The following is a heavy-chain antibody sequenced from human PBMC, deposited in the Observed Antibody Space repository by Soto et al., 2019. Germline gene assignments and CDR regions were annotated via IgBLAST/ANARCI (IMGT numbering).Heavy chain of an antibody. V-gene: IGHV3-48*02. D-gene: IGHD3-9*01. CDR3: AGDVYDILTGYYWPFFDY. J-gene: IGHJ4*02. Sequence: GGSLRLSCAASGFTFSSYSMNWVRQAPGKGLEWVSYISSSSSTIYYADSVKGRFTISRDNAKNSLYLQMNSLRDEDTAVYYCAGDVYDILTGYYWPFFDYWGQGTLVTVSS. CDR1: GFTFSSYS. CDR2: ISSSSSTI.